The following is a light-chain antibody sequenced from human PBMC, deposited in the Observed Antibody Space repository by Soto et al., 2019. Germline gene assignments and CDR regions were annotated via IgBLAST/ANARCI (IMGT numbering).Light chain of an antibody. V-gene: IGKV3D-20*02. CDR1: QSVSSSY. Sequence: EIVLTQSPGTLSLSPGERATLSCRASQSVSSSYLAWYQQKPGQAPRLLIYDASNRATGIPARFSGSGSGTDFTLTISNLEPEDFAVYYCQQRNNWPTFGQGTKVDIK. CDR3: QQRNNWPT. CDR2: DAS. J-gene: IGKJ1*01.